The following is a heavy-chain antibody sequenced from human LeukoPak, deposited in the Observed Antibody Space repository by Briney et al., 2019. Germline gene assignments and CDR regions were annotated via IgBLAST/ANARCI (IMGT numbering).Heavy chain of an antibody. J-gene: IGHJ4*02. CDR2: IYTSGST. D-gene: IGHD3-22*01. CDR3: ARESLTYYYDSSGYPELNNYFDY. CDR1: GGSISSGSYY. V-gene: IGHV4-61*02. Sequence: SQTLSLTCTVSGGSISSGSYYWSWIRQPAGKGLEWIGRIYTSGSTNYNPSLKSRVTMSVDTSKNQFSLKLSSVTAADTAVYYCARESLTYYYDSSGYPELNNYFDYWGQGTLVTVSS.